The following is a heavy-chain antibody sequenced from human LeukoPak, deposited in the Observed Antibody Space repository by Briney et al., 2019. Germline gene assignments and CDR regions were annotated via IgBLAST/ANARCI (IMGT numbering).Heavy chain of an antibody. CDR2: ISSSGSTI. D-gene: IGHD5-18*01. CDR1: GFTFSSYS. Sequence: GGSLRLSCAASGFTFSSYSMNWVRQAPGKGLEWVSYISSSGSTIYYADSVKGRFTISRDNAKNSLYLQMNSLRAEDTAVYCCARDSWIQLWSDKFDYWGQGTLVTVSS. CDR3: ARDSWIQLWSDKFDY. V-gene: IGHV3-48*04. J-gene: IGHJ4*02.